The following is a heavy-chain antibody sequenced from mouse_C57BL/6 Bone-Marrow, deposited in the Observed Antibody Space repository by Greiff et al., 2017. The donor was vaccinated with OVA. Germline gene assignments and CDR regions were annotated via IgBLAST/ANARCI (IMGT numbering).Heavy chain of an antibody. CDR2: INPYNGGT. V-gene: IGHV1-19*01. D-gene: IGHD1-1*01. CDR1: GYTFTDYY. Sequence: QLQQSGPVLVKPGASVKMSCKASGYTFTDYYMNWVKQSHGKSLEWIGVINPYNGGTSYNQKFKGKATLTVDKSSSTAYMELNRLTSEDSAVYYCARKLRIFPWYFDVWGTGTTVTVSS. CDR3: ARKLRIFPWYFDV. J-gene: IGHJ1*03.